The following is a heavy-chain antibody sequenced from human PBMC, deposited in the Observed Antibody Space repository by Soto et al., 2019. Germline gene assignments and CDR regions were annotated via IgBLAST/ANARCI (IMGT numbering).Heavy chain of an antibody. CDR2: XRPDXGXX. Sequence: ASVKVSCKTSGYTFSTSGISLVRQAPGQGXEWXXXXRPDXGXXXXXXRLQGRVTLTTDTSASTAYMELRSLTSDDTAMYYCARDTESNRYNGWGQGTLVTVSS. CDR3: ARDTESNRYNG. V-gene: IGHV1-18*01. CDR1: GYTFSTSG. D-gene: IGHD1-20*01. J-gene: IGHJ1*01.